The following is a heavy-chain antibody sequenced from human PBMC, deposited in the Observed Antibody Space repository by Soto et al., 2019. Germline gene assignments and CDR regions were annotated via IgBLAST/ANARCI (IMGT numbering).Heavy chain of an antibody. CDR1: GYSVTSYW. D-gene: IGHD3-16*02. Sequence: VESLKISCKGSGYSVTSYWISWVRQMPGKGLEWMGRIDPSDSYTNYSPSFQGHVTISADKSISTAYLQWSSLKASDTAMYYCARLLLSRVDFDPWGQGTLVTVS. CDR3: ARLLLSRVDFDP. J-gene: IGHJ5*02. CDR2: IDPSDSYT. V-gene: IGHV5-10-1*01.